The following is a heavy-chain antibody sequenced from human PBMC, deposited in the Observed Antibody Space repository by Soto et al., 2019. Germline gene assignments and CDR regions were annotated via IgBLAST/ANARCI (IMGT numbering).Heavy chain of an antibody. CDR1: GFTFDDYA. Sequence: EEQLVESGGGLVQPGRSLRLSCAASGFTFDDYAMHWVRQAPGKGLEWVSGINWNSCRIGYADSVKGRFTISRDNDKTTLYLQMNSRSAEDTALYYCAKDRGSGSYAANDQYYGMDVWGQGTTVTVSS. CDR3: AKDRGSGSYAANDQYYGMDV. D-gene: IGHD3-10*01. CDR2: INWNSCRI. V-gene: IGHV3-9*01. J-gene: IGHJ6*02.